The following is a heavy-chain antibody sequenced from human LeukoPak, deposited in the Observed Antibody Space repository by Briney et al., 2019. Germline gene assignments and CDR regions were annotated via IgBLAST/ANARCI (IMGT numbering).Heavy chain of an antibody. D-gene: IGHD6-6*01. V-gene: IGHV4-61*02. CDR1: GGSISSGSYY. CDR2: IYTSGST. CDR3: ARVSIAARLDYYYMDV. J-gene: IGHJ6*03. Sequence: PSETLSLTCTVSGGSISSGSYYWSWIRQPAGKGLEWIGRIYTSGSTNYNPSLKSRVTISVDTSKNQFSLKLSSVTAADTAVYYCARVSIAARLDYYYMDVWGKGTTVTVSS.